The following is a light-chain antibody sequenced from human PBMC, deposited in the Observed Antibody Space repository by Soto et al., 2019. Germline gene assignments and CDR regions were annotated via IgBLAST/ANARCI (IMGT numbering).Light chain of an antibody. CDR1: QSVSSY. Sequence: EIVVTQSPATLSWSPGERATLSCRASQSVSSYLAWYQQKPGQAPRLLIYDACNRATGIPARFSGSGSGTDFTLTISSLEPEDFAVYYCQQRSNPITFGQGTRLEIK. CDR2: DAC. CDR3: QQRSNPIT. J-gene: IGKJ5*01. V-gene: IGKV3-11*01.